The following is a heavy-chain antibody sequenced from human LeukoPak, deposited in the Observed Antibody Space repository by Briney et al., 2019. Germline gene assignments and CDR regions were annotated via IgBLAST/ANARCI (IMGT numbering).Heavy chain of an antibody. D-gene: IGHD4-23*01. Sequence: GGSLRLSCAASGFTFSSYQMNWVRQAPGKGLEWVSHIRSSGGSIYYADSVKGRFTISRDNAKNSLYLQMNSLGAEDTAVYYCARDKSWTYGGILGAFDMWGRGTVVTVSS. CDR1: GFTFSSYQ. V-gene: IGHV3-48*03. CDR3: ARDKSWTYGGILGAFDM. J-gene: IGHJ3*02. CDR2: IRSSGGSI.